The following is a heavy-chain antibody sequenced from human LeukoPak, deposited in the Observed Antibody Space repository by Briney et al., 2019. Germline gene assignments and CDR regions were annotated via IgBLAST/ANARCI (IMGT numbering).Heavy chain of an antibody. D-gene: IGHD3-3*01. CDR3: ARELYGYYFDN. J-gene: IGHJ4*02. CDR1: GFTFSNCA. V-gene: IGHV3-30-3*01. CDR2: ISYDGSNK. Sequence: PGGSLRLSCAASGFTFSNCAMHWVRQAPGKGLEWVAVISYDGSNKYYADSVKGRFTISRDNSKNTLYLQMNSLTTEDTAVYYCARELYGYYFDNWGQGTLVTVSS.